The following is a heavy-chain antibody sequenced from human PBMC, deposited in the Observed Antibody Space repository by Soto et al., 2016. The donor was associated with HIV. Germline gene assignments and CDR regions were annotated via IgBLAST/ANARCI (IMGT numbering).Heavy chain of an antibody. CDR3: ALGRVRQDSGSYRYYYYYMDV. D-gene: IGHD3-10*01. Sequence: QVQLVQSGAEVKKPGSSVKVSCKASGGTFSSYAISWMRQAPGQGLEWMGGIIPIFGTAHYAQKFQGRVTITADESTSTAYMELSSLRSEDTAVYYCALGRVRQDSGSYRYYYYYMDVWGKGTTVTVSS. V-gene: IGHV1-69*01. CDR1: GGTFSSYA. J-gene: IGHJ6*03. CDR2: IIPIFGTA.